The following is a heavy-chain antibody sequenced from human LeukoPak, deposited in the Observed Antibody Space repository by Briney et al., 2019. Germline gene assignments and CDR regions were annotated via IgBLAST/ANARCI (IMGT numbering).Heavy chain of an antibody. CDR3: ATSYSPFGLIDY. D-gene: IGHD4-11*01. Sequence: PGGSLRLSCAASGFTFSSYAMSWVRQAPGKGLEWVSVIYSGGSTYYADSVKGRFTISRDNSKNTLYLQMNSLRAEDTAVYYCATSYSPFGLIDYWGQGTLVTVSS. CDR2: IYSGGST. CDR1: GFTFSSYA. J-gene: IGHJ4*02. V-gene: IGHV3-66*02.